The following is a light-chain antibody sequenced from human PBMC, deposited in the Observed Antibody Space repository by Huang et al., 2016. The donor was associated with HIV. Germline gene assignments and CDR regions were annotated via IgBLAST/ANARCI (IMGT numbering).Light chain of an antibody. CDR2: LGS. CDR1: QSLLHSNGNTY. Sequence: IVMTQSPLSLPVTPGEPASISCRSTQSLLHSNGNTYLDWYLQKPGQSPQLLIYLGSNRASGVPDRFSGSGSGTDFTLKISRVEAEDVGVYYCMKALQTPFTFGPGTKVDIK. J-gene: IGKJ3*01. CDR3: MKALQTPFT. V-gene: IGKV2-28*01.